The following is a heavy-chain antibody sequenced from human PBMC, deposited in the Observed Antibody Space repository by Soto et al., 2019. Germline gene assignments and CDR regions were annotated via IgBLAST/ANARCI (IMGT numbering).Heavy chain of an antibody. CDR2: ISGSGGST. V-gene: IGHV3-23*01. D-gene: IGHD6-19*01. CDR1: GFTFSSYA. Sequence: GGSLRLSCAASGFTFSSYAMSWVRQAPGKGLEWVSAISGSGGSTYYADSVKGRFTISRDNSKNTLYLQMNSLRAEDTAVYYCAKYPSGWYLSATYFDYWGQGTLVTVSS. CDR3: AKYPSGWYLSATYFDY. J-gene: IGHJ4*02.